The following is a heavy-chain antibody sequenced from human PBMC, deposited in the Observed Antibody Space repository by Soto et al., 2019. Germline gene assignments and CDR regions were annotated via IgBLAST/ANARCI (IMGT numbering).Heavy chain of an antibody. CDR3: ARGLGTPHCGGDCYGMDV. V-gene: IGHV4-59*01. CDR2: VYYSGST. CDR1: GGSISSYY. Sequence: TSETLSLTCTVSGGSISSYYWSWIRQPPGKGLEWIGYVYYSGSTNYNPSLKSRVTILVDTSKKQFSLKLSSVTAADTAVYYCARGLGTPHCGGDCYGMDVWGQGTTVTVS. J-gene: IGHJ6*02. D-gene: IGHD2-21*01.